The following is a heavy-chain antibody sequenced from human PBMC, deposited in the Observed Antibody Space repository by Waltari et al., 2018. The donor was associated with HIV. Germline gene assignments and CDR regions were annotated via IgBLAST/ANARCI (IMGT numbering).Heavy chain of an antibody. CDR3: AGMSSGYSAFDY. CDR2: IYTSGST. CDR1: GGSISRYY. Sequence: QVQLQASGPGLVKPSATLSITCTVTGGSISRYYWSWIREPAGKGLEWIGRIYTSGSTNYNPSLKSRVTMSVDTSKTQFSLKLRTVTAADTAVYYCAGMSSGYSAFDYWGQGTLVTVSS. D-gene: IGHD3-22*01. V-gene: IGHV4-4*07. J-gene: IGHJ4*02.